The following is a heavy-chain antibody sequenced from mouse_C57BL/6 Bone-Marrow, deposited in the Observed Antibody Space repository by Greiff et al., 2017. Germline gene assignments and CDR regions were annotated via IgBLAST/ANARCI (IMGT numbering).Heavy chain of an antibody. CDR3: TTITTVVYWYFDD. J-gene: IGHJ1*03. CDR1: GFNIKDDY. Sequence: VQLQQSGAELVRPGASVKLSCTASGFNIKDDYMHWVKQRPEQGLEWIGWIDPENGDTEYASKFQGKATITADTSSNTAYLQLSSLTSEDTAVYYCTTITTVVYWYFDDWGTGTTVTVSS. CDR2: IDPENGDT. V-gene: IGHV14-4*01. D-gene: IGHD1-1*01.